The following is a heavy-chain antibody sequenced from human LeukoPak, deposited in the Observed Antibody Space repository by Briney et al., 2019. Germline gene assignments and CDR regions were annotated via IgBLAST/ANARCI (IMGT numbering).Heavy chain of an antibody. CDR3: ARVQSRLSWFDP. CDR2: INYTGST. V-gene: IGHV4-34*01. CDR1: GGSFSGYY. J-gene: IGHJ5*02. Sequence: SETLSLTCAVYGGSFSGYYWSWIRQPPGKGLEWIGEINYTGSTNYNPSLKSRVTISVDTSKNQFSLKLSSVTAADTAVYYCARVQSRLSWFDPWGQGTLVTVSS.